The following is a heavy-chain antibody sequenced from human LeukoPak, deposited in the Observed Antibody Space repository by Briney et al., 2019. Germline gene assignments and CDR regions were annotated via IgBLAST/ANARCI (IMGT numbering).Heavy chain of an antibody. CDR2: ISWNSGSI. V-gene: IGHV3-9*01. CDR1: GFTFDDYA. D-gene: IGHD3-22*01. Sequence: PGGSLRLSCAASGFTFDDYAMHWVRQAPGKGLEWVSGISWNSGSIGYADSVKGRFTISRDNAKNSLYLQMNSLRAEDTAVYYCARAPRDSSGYYGNYFQHWGQGTLVTVSS. J-gene: IGHJ1*01. CDR3: ARAPRDSSGYYGNYFQH.